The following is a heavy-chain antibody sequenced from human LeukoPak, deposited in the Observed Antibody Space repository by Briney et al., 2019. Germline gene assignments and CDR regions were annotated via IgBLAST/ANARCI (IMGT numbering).Heavy chain of an antibody. CDR1: GFTFSDYY. V-gene: IGHV3-11*04. D-gene: IGHD6-13*01. CDR3: ARDRGDSSWYNRFDY. CDR2: ISGSDNTI. Sequence: GGSLRLSCAASGFTFSDYYMSWIRQAPGKGLEWVSYISGSDNTIYYADSVKGRFTISRDNAKNSLYLQMNSLRAEDTAVYYCARDRGDSSWYNRFDYWGQGTLVTVSS. J-gene: IGHJ4*02.